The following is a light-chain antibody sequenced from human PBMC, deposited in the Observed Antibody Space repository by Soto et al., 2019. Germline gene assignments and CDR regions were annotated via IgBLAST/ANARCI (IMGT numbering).Light chain of an antibody. CDR3: QQYSDWPPIT. V-gene: IGKV3-15*01. CDR1: QSVGTD. CDR2: DAS. J-gene: IGKJ5*01. Sequence: EIVMTQSPATLSVSPGERVTLSCRSSQSVGTDLAWYQQKPGQAPRLLIYDASNGATGTPARFSGSGSGTEFALTISSLQSEDFAIYYCQQYSDWPPITFGQGTRLDIK.